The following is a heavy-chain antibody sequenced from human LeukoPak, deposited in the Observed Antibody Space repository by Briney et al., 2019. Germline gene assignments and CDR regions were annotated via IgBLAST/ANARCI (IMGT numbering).Heavy chain of an antibody. Sequence: GGSLRLSCAASGFTFSSCAMSWVRQAPGKGLEWVSAISGSGGSTYYADSVKGRFTISRDNSKNTLYLQMNSLRAEDTAVYYCAKARGRDGYNFFRREYYFDYWGQGTLVTVSS. CDR1: GFTFSSCA. V-gene: IGHV3-23*01. CDR3: AKARGRDGYNFFRREYYFDY. CDR2: ISGSGGST. D-gene: IGHD5-24*01. J-gene: IGHJ4*02.